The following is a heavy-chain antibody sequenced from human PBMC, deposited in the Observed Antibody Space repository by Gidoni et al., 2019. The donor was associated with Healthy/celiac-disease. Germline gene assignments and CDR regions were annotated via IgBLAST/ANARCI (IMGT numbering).Heavy chain of an antibody. Sequence: ELKLMNSGGGWVQPGGSLRPSCAASGFTGGSYAMSWVRQAPGKGLEWVSVISGSGGSTYYADSLQGRFTISGDNSKNTLSLQMSSLRAEDTAVYYCANDHNSWAGVTFDYWGQGTLVTVSS. J-gene: IGHJ4*02. V-gene: IGHV3-23*01. CDR1: GFTGGSYA. D-gene: IGHD1-26*01. CDR3: ANDHNSWAGVTFDY. CDR2: ISGSGGST.